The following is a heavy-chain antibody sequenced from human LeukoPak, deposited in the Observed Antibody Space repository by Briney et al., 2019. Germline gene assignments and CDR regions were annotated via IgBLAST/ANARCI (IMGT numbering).Heavy chain of an antibody. V-gene: IGHV3-7*01. D-gene: IGHD3-3*01. Sequence: XGSLRLSCAASGFILSNHWMTWVRQAPGKGPEWVANMNKDGSEKYYADSVKGRFTISRDNSKNTLYLQMNSLRAEDTAVYYCASEYYDFWSGYYYGMDVWGQGTTVTVSS. CDR2: MNKDGSEK. CDR3: ASEYYDFWSGYYYGMDV. CDR1: GFILSNHW. J-gene: IGHJ6*02.